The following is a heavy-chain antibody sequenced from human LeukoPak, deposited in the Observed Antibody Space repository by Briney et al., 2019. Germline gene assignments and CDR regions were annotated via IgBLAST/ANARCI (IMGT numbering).Heavy chain of an antibody. D-gene: IGHD6-19*01. V-gene: IGHV3-23*01. CDR1: GFTFSSYA. CDR2: IGGTDGST. Sequence: GGSLRLSCAGSGFTFSSYAMSWVRQAPGKGLEWASAIGGTDGSTYYADSVKDQFTISRDNSKNTLYLQVDSLRAEDTAIYYCARYSSGWYSDYWGQGTLVTVSS. CDR3: ARYSSGWYSDY. J-gene: IGHJ4*02.